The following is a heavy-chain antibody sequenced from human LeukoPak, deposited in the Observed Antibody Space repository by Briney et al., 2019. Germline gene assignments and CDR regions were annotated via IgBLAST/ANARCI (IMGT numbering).Heavy chain of an antibody. CDR2: INHSGSA. Sequence: SETLSLTCAVYGGSFSGYYWSWIRQPPGKGLEWIGEINHSGSANYNPSLKSRVTISLDTSKNQFSLKLSSVTAADTAVYYCARVRYGMDVWGQGTTVTVSS. CDR3: ARVRYGMDV. V-gene: IGHV4-34*01. J-gene: IGHJ6*02. CDR1: GGSFSGYY.